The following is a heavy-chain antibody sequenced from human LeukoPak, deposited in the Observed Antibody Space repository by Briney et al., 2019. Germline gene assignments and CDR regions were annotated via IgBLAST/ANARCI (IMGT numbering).Heavy chain of an antibody. CDR1: GFTFDDYA. D-gene: IGHD6-13*01. CDR2: ISWNSGSI. CDR3: AKEGQQQLGLFRYYYMDV. Sequence: PGSSLRLSCAASGFTFDDYAMHWVRQAPGKGLELVSGISWNSGSIGYADSVKGRFTISRDNAKNSLYLQMNSLRAEDTALYYCAKEGQQQLGLFRYYYMDVWGKGTTVTVSS. V-gene: IGHV3-9*01. J-gene: IGHJ6*03.